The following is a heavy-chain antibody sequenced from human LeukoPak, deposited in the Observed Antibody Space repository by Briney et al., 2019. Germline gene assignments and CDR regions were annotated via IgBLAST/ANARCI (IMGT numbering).Heavy chain of an antibody. CDR3: ARYGSGSLDY. CDR1: GGAISSSSYY. Sequence: PSETLSLTCNVSGGAISSSSYYWGWIRQPAGKGLEWIGRGYSSGASNYNPSLESRATISLDTSKNQFFLKLSSVTAADTAVYYCARYGSGSLDYWGQGTLVTVSS. V-gene: IGHV4-61*02. D-gene: IGHD3-10*01. J-gene: IGHJ4*02. CDR2: GYSSGAS.